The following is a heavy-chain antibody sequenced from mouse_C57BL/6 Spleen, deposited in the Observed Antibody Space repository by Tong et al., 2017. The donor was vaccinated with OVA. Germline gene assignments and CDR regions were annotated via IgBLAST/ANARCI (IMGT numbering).Heavy chain of an antibody. CDR1: GYAFSSSW. CDR3: ARYFDPYYFDY. V-gene: IGHV1-82*01. J-gene: IGHJ2*01. Sequence: VQLQESGPELVKPGASVKISCKASGYAFSSSWMNWVKQRPGKGLEWIGRIYPGDGDTNYNGKFKGKATLTADKSSSTAYMQLSSMTSEDSAVYFCARYFDPYYFDYWGQGTTLTVSS. CDR2: IYPGDGDT.